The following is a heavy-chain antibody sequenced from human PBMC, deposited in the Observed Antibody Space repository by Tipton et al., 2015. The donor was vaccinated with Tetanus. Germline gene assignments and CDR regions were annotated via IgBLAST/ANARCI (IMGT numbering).Heavy chain of an antibody. CDR3: ARDPPLYGDYDEGGY. V-gene: IGHV3-21*01. CDR2: ISSSSSYI. J-gene: IGHJ4*02. D-gene: IGHD4-17*01. Sequence: GSLRLSCAASGFTFSSYSMNWVRQAPGKGLEWVSSISSSSSYIYYADSVKGRFTISRDNAKNSLYLQMNSLRAEDTAVYYCARDPPLYGDYDEGGYWGQGTLVTVSS. CDR1: GFTFSSYS.